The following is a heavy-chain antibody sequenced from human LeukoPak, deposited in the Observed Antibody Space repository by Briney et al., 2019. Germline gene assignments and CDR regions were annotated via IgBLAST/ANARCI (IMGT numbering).Heavy chain of an antibody. V-gene: IGHV3-21*01. Sequence: GGSLRLSCAASGFTFSSYSMNWVRQAPGKGLEWVSSISSSSSYIYYADSVKGRFTITRDNAKNSLYLQMNSLRAEDTAVYYCARSPPPRSSSRARYYFDYWGQGTLVTVSS. J-gene: IGHJ4*02. D-gene: IGHD6-6*01. CDR2: ISSSSSYI. CDR1: GFTFSSYS. CDR3: ARSPPPRSSSRARYYFDY.